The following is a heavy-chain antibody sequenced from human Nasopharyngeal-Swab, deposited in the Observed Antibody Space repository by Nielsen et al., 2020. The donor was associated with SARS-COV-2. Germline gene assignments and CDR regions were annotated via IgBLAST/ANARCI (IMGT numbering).Heavy chain of an antibody. V-gene: IGHV4-30-4*01. J-gene: IGHJ3*02. CDR1: GGSISSGDYY. D-gene: IGHD3-22*01. CDR3: ARARITMIVVVNAFDI. Sequence: SETLSLTCTVSGGSISSGDYYWSWIRQPPGKGPEWIGYIYYSGSTYYNPSLKSRVTISVDTSKNQSSLKLSSVTAADTAVYYCARARITMIVVVNAFDIWGQGTMVTVSS. CDR2: IYYSGST.